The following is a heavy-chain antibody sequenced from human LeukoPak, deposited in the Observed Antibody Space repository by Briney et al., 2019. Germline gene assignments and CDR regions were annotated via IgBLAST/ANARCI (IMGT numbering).Heavy chain of an antibody. D-gene: IGHD6-13*01. CDR1: GGSISSGGFC. CDR3: ARDSRGFDY. Sequence: PSETLSLTCTVSGGSISSGGFCWSWIRQHPGKGLGWIGYIYYSGSAYYNPSLESRLTILVDTSRNQFSLNLSSVTAADTAVYYCARDSRGFDYWGQGTLVTVSS. J-gene: IGHJ4*02. CDR2: IYYSGSA. V-gene: IGHV4-31*03.